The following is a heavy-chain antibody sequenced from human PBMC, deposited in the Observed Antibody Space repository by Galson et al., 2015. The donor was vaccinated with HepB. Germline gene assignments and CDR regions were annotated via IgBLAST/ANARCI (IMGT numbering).Heavy chain of an antibody. Sequence: SLRLSCAASGFTFSSYGMHWVRQAPGKGLEWVAVISYDGSNKYYADSVKGRFTISRDNSKNTLYLQMNSLRAEDTAVYYCAKRGSSGGQLDYWGQGTLVTVSS. CDR2: ISYDGSNK. V-gene: IGHV3-30*18. J-gene: IGHJ4*02. CDR3: AKRGSSGGQLDY. D-gene: IGHD3-22*01. CDR1: GFTFSSYG.